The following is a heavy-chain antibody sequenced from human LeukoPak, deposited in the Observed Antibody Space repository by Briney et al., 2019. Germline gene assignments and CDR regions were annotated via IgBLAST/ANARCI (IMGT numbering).Heavy chain of an antibody. CDR3: ARGIMGSSWYYFDY. D-gene: IGHD6-13*01. CDR1: GFTFSSYN. V-gene: IGHV3-21*01. CDR2: VTSSSSYT. Sequence: GGSLRLSCAASGFTFSSYNMNWVRHAPGKGLEWVSSVTSSSSYTYYADSVKGRFTISRDNSKNSLYLQMNSLIAEDTAVYYCARGIMGSSWYYFDYWGQGTLVTVSS. J-gene: IGHJ4*02.